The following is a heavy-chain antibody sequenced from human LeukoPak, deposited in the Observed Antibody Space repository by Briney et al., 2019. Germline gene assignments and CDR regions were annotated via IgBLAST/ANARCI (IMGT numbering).Heavy chain of an antibody. CDR2: IKQDGSEK. Sequence: GGSLRLSCAASGFTFSSYWMSWVRQAPGKGLEWVANIKQDGSEKYYVDSVKGRFTISRDNAKNSLYLQMNSLRAEDTAVYYCARLRRGSTWGSYRLPYFDYWGQGTLVTVSS. CDR1: GFTFSSYW. CDR3: ARLRRGSTWGSYRLPYFDY. D-gene: IGHD3-16*02. V-gene: IGHV3-7*01. J-gene: IGHJ4*02.